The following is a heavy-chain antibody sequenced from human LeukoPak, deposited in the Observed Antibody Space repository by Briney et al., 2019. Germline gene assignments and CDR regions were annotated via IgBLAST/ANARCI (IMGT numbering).Heavy chain of an antibody. CDR1: GGSISSYF. CDR2: IYYSGST. D-gene: IGHD3-10*01. J-gene: IGHJ3*02. V-gene: IGHV4-59*08. CDR3: ARHGGVVRGQGSDAFDI. Sequence: SEILSLTCTVSGGSISSYFWSWVRQPPGKGLEWIGYIYYSGSTKYNPSLKSRVTISLDTSKNQFSLKLTSVTAADTAVYYCARHGGVVRGQGSDAFDIWGQGTMVTVSS.